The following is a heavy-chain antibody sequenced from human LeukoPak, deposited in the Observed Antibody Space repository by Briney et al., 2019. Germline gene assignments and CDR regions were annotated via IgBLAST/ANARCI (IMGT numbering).Heavy chain of an antibody. CDR2: ISSSSSYT. J-gene: IGHJ4*02. Sequence: GGSLRLSCAASGFTFSDYYMNWIRQAPGKGLEWVSKISSSSSYTNYADSVKGRFTISRDNAKNSLYLQMNRLRAEDTAVYYCASGSSGWYAPFDYWGQGTLVTVSS. D-gene: IGHD6-19*01. CDR1: GFTFSDYY. V-gene: IGHV3-11*06. CDR3: ASGSSGWYAPFDY.